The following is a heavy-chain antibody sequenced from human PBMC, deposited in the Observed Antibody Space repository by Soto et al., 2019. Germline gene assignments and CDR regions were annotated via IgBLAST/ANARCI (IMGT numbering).Heavy chain of an antibody. CDR1: GFPFSSYA. V-gene: IGHV3-33*01. D-gene: IGHD3-10*01. Sequence: PGGSLRLSCAAPGFPFSSYAMHWVRQAPGKGLEWVAVIWYDGSNKYYADSVKGRFTTSRDNSKNTLYLQMNSLRAEDTAVYYCARNYYGSGSYYPFDYWGQGTLVTVSS. CDR2: IWYDGSNK. J-gene: IGHJ4*02. CDR3: ARNYYGSGSYYPFDY.